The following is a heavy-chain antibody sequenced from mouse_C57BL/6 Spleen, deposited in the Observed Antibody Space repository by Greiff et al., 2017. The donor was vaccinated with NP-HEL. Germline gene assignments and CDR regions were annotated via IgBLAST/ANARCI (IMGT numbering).Heavy chain of an antibody. D-gene: IGHD3-2*02. V-gene: IGHV1-75*01. J-gene: IGHJ4*01. Sequence: VQLQQSGPELVKPGASVKISCKASGYTFTDYYINWVKQRPGQGLEWIGWIFPGSGSTYYNEKFKGKATLTVDKSSSTAYMLLSSLTSEDSAVYFCAREGARQLRLRTLSMDYWGQGTSVTVSS. CDR1: GYTFTDYY. CDR2: IFPGSGST. CDR3: AREGARQLRLRTLSMDY.